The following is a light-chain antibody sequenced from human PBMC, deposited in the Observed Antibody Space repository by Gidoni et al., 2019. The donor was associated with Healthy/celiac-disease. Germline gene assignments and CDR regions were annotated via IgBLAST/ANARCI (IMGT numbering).Light chain of an antibody. V-gene: IGKV1-9*01. CDR1: QGISSY. Sequence: DIQLTQSPSFLSASVGDRVTITCRASQGISSYLAWYQQNPGKAPKLLIYAASTLQSGVPSRFSGSGSGTEFTLTISSLQPEDFATYYCQQLNSYPWITFGQGTRLEIK. CDR2: AAS. J-gene: IGKJ5*01. CDR3: QQLNSYPWIT.